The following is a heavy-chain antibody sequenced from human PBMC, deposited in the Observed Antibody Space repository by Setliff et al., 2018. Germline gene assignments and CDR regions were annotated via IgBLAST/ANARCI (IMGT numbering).Heavy chain of an antibody. D-gene: IGHD3-22*01. V-gene: IGHV1-2*04. CDR3: ARAPSSTVINWFDP. J-gene: IGHJ5*02. CDR2: INPNSGGT. CDR1: GYTFTSYD. Sequence: ASVKVSCKASGYTFTSYDINWVRQAPGQGLEWMGWINPNSGGTNYAQKFQGWVTMTRDTSISTAYMELSRLRSDDTAVYYCARAPSSTVINWFDPWGQGTLVTVSS.